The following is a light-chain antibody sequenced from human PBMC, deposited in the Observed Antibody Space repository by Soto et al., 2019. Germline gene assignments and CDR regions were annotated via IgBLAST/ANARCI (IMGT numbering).Light chain of an antibody. V-gene: IGKV1-5*03. J-gene: IGKJ1*01. CDR1: QSVSNW. CDR3: HQYATDPWT. CDR2: KAS. Sequence: DIQMTQSPSALSAFVGDRVTITCRASQSVSNWLAWYQQKPGKAPKLLIYKASSLQSGVPSTFSGSGSGTEFTLTIISLQPDDFATYFCHQYATDPWTFGRGTKVAVK.